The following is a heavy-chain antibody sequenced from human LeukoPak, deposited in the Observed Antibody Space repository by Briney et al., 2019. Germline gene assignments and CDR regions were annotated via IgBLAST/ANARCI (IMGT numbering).Heavy chain of an antibody. J-gene: IGHJ4*02. V-gene: IGHV3-66*01. Sequence: GGSLRLSCAASKFTFSTFSMSWVRQAPGKGLEWVSVIYSGGSTYYADSVKGRFTISRDNSKNTLYLQMNSLRAEDTAVYYCAREGTAGPGYYFDYWGQGTLVTVSS. CDR3: AREGTAGPGYYFDY. CDR2: IYSGGST. D-gene: IGHD1-14*01. CDR1: KFTFSTFS.